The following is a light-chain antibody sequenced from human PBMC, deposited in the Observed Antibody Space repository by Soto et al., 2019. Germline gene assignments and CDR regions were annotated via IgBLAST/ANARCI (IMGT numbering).Light chain of an antibody. CDR2: VYSDGSH. CDR1: SGHSNYV. V-gene: IGLV4-69*01. Sequence: QPVLTQSPSASASLGASVRLTCTLSSGHSNYVIAWHQQQPEKGPQYLMKVYSDGSHTKGDGIPDRFSGSSSGAECFLTISSLHSEDEADYYCQTWGAGIRVFGGGTKLTVL. CDR3: QTWGAGIRV. J-gene: IGLJ3*02.